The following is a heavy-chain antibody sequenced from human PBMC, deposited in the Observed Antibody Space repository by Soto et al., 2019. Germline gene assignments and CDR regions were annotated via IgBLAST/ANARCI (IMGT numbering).Heavy chain of an antibody. CDR1: GGSISSYY. V-gene: IGHV4-59*08. J-gene: IGHJ4*02. CDR3: ARHAKQWLVQGALDY. D-gene: IGHD6-19*01. CDR2: IYYSGST. Sequence: SETLSLTCTVSGGSISSYYWSWIRQPPGKGLEWIGYIYYSGSTNYNPSLKSRVTISVDTSENQFSLKLSSVTAADTAVHYCARHAKQWLVQGALDYWGQGTLVTVSS.